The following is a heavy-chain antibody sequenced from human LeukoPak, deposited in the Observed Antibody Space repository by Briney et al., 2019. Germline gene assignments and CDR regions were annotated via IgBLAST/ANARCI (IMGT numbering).Heavy chain of an antibody. D-gene: IGHD3-22*01. CDR1: GFTFSSYS. CDR3: ARDRPPGRSQRYYDSSGYPDY. J-gene: IGHJ4*02. Sequence: TSGGSLRLSCAASGFTFSSYSMNWVRQAPGKGLEWVSSISSSSRYIYYADSVKGRFTISRDNAKNSLYLQMNSLRAEDTAVYYCARDRPPGRSQRYYDSSGYPDYWGQGTLVTVSS. CDR2: ISSSSRYI. V-gene: IGHV3-21*01.